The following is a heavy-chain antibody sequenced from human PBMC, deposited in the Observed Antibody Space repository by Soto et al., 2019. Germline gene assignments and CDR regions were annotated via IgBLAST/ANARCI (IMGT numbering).Heavy chain of an antibody. CDR1: GYAFTSYG. V-gene: IGHV1-18*01. CDR2: ISAYNGNT. Sequence: GASVKVSCKASGYAFTSYGISWVRQAPGQGLEWMGWISAYNGNTNYAQKLQGRVTMTTDTSTSTAYMELRSLRSDDTAVYYCARVDYDILTGSQRRGAFDIWGQGTMVTVSS. J-gene: IGHJ3*02. D-gene: IGHD3-9*01. CDR3: ARVDYDILTGSQRRGAFDI.